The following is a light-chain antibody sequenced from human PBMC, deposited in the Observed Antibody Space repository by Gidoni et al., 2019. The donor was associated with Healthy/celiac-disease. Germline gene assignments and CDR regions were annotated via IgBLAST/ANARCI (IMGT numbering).Light chain of an antibody. CDR1: QSISSW. CDR3: QQYNSYWT. Sequence: DIQMTQSPSTLSASVGDRVTITCRASQSISSWLAWYQQKPGTAPKLLIYDASSLESGVPSRFSGSGSGKEFTLTISRLQPDDFATYYCQQYNSYWTFGQGTKVEIK. V-gene: IGKV1-5*01. J-gene: IGKJ1*01. CDR2: DAS.